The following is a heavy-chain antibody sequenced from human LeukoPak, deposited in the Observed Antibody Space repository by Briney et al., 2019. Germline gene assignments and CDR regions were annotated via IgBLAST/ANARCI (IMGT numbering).Heavy chain of an antibody. J-gene: IGHJ4*02. CDR3: ATDLRWELNPLGY. CDR2: IKSKTDGGTT. V-gene: IGHV3-15*01. CDR1: GFTVSSNY. Sequence: GGSLRLSCAASGFTVSSNYMSWVRQAPGKGLEWVGRIKSKTDGGTTDYAAPVKGRFTISRDDSKNTLYLQMNSLKTEDTAVYYCATDLRWELNPLGYWGQGTLVTVSS. D-gene: IGHD1-26*01.